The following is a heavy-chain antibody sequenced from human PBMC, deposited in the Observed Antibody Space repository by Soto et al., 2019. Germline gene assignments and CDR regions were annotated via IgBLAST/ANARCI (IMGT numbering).Heavy chain of an antibody. CDR2: IYYSGST. CDR1: GGSITSGGYY. V-gene: IGHV4-31*03. J-gene: IGHJ4*02. CDR3: ARDPWGSSPMFDS. D-gene: IGHD3-16*01. Sequence: QVQLQESGPGLVEPSQTLSLTCTVSGGSITSGGYYWTWIRQHPGKGLEWIGYIYYSGSTYYNPSRKSRLTISVDTSKNQFSLNLSAVTAADTAVYYCARDPWGSSPMFDSWGQGTLVTVS.